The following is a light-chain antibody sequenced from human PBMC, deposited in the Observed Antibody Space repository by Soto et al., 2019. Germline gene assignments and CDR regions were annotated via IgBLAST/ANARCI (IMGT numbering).Light chain of an antibody. Sequence: EIVLTQSPATVSLSPGERATLSCRASQSVSTFLAWYQQKPGQAPRLLIYDASNRATGIPARFSGSGSGTDFILTISGLEPEDFAVYYCQQRSNWPLTFGGGTKVEIK. CDR1: QSVSTF. V-gene: IGKV3-11*01. CDR3: QQRSNWPLT. J-gene: IGKJ4*01. CDR2: DAS.